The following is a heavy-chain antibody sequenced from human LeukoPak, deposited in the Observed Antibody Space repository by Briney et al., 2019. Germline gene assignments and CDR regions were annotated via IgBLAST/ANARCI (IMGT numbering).Heavy chain of an antibody. D-gene: IGHD3-10*01. CDR3: ARDSPIIRGRGGQVDY. CDR1: GGSISSGSYY. V-gene: IGHV4-61*02. CDR2: IYTSGST. J-gene: IGHJ4*02. Sequence: PSETLSLTCTVSGGSISSGSYYWSWIRQPAGKGMEWIGRIYTSGSTNYNPSLKSRVTMSVDTSKNQFSLKLSSVTAADTAVYYCARDSPIIRGRGGQVDYWGQGTLVTVSS.